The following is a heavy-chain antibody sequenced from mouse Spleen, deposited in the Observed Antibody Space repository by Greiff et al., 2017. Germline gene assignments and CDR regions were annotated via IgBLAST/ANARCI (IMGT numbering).Heavy chain of an antibody. CDR1: GYSITSGYD. CDR2: ISYSGST. Sequence: EVQLQQSGPGMVKPSQSLSLTCTVTGYSITSGYDWHWIRHFPGNKLEWMGYISYSGSTNYNPSLKSRISITHDTSKNHFFLKLNSVTTEDTATYYCARGDGYYEDAMDYWGQGTSVTVSS. CDR3: ARGDGYYEDAMDY. V-gene: IGHV3-1*01. J-gene: IGHJ4*01. D-gene: IGHD2-3*01.